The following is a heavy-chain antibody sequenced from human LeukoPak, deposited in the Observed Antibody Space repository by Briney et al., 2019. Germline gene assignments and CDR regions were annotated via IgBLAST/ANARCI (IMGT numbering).Heavy chain of an antibody. J-gene: IGHJ6*03. CDR1: GYTFTSYD. D-gene: IGHD6-13*01. Sequence: GASVKVSCKASGYTFTSYDINWVRQATGQGLEWMGWMNPNSGNTGYAQKFQGRVTMTRNTSISTAYMELSSLRSEDTAVYYCARVYSSSWSYYYYHYYMDVWGKGTTVTVSS. CDR2: MNPNSGNT. V-gene: IGHV1-8*01. CDR3: ARVYSSSWSYYYYHYYMDV.